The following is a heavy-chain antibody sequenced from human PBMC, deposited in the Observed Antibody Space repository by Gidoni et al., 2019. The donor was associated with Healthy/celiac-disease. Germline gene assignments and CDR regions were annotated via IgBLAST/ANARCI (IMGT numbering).Heavy chain of an antibody. Sequence: QVQLVESGGGVVQPGRSLRLSCAASGFTFSSYGMHWVRQAPGKGLEWVAVIWYDGSNKYYADSVKGRFTISRDKSKNTLYLQMNSLRAEDTAVYYCARGRGIITIFGVVIGPYDAFDIWGQGTMVTVSS. CDR3: ARGRGIITIFGVVIGPYDAFDI. CDR1: GFTFSSYG. D-gene: IGHD3-3*01. CDR2: IWYDGSNK. V-gene: IGHV3-33*01. J-gene: IGHJ3*02.